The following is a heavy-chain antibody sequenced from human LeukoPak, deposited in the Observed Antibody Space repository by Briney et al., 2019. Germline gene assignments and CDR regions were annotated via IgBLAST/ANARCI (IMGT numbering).Heavy chain of an antibody. CDR1: DGSITTNDYY. CDR2: ISYSGST. V-gene: IGHV4-39*01. CDR3: ARHDRLAAAGLNWFDP. J-gene: IGHJ5*02. D-gene: IGHD6-13*01. Sequence: PSETLSLTCSVSDGSITTNDYYWGWIRQPPGKGLEWIGSISYSGSTYYNPSLRSRVTISVDTSKNQFSLNLSSVTAADTAIYYCARHDRLAAAGLNWFDPWGQGTLVPVSS.